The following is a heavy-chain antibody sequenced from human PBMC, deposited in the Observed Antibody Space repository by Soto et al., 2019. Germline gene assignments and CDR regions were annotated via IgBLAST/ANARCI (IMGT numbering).Heavy chain of an antibody. CDR1: GGTFSSDA. CDR2: IIPIFGTA. J-gene: IGHJ5*02. V-gene: IGHV1-69*13. D-gene: IGHD6-13*01. CDR3: AGGQYVQQLVPWFDP. Sequence: PVKGYCKASGGTFSSDAISWVRQAPGQGLEWMGGIIPIFGTANYAQKFQGRVTITADESTSTAYMGLSSLRSEDTAVYYCAGGQYVQQLVPWFDPWGQGTLVTVSS.